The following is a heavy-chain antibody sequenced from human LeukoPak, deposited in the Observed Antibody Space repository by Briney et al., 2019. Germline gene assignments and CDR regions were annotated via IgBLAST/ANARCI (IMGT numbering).Heavy chain of an antibody. J-gene: IGHJ4*02. CDR1: GGSISSYY. V-gene: IGHV4-59*08. Sequence: SETLSLTCTVSGGSISSYYWSWIRQPPGKGLEWIGYIYYSGSTNYNPSLKTRVTISVDTSKNQFSLKLSSVTAADTAVYYCARGEQQPTRGGDYWGQGTLVTVSS. CDR2: IYYSGST. CDR3: ARGEQQPTRGGDY. D-gene: IGHD6-13*01.